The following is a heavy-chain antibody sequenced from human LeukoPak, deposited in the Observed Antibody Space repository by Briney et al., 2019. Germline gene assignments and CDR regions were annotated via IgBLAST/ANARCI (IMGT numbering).Heavy chain of an antibody. CDR3: ARDLKRGYSSGRYPWGTGSSNDY. CDR2: ISAYNGNT. D-gene: IGHD6-19*01. CDR1: GYTFTSYG. Sequence: WASVKVSCKASGYTFTSYGISWVRQAPGQGLEWMGWISAYNGNTNYAQKLQGRVTMTTDTSTSTAYMELRSLRSDDTAVYYCARDLKRGYSSGRYPWGTGSSNDYWGQGTLVTVSS. V-gene: IGHV1-18*01. J-gene: IGHJ4*02.